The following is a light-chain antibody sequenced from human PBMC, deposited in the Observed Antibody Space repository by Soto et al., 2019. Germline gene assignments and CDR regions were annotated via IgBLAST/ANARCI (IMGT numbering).Light chain of an antibody. CDR1: QSISRY. CDR3: QQSYTST. Sequence: DIQMTQSPSSLSASVGDRVTITCRASQSISRYLNWYQQKPGKAPKLLIYGASSLQSGVPSRFSGSASGTDFTLTISSLQPEDFATYYCQQSYTSTFGQGTKVDNK. J-gene: IGKJ1*01. V-gene: IGKV1-39*01. CDR2: GAS.